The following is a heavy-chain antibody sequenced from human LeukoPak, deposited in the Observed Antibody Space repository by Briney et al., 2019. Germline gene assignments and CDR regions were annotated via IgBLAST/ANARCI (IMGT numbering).Heavy chain of an antibody. D-gene: IGHD6-19*01. Sequence: PSETLSLTCAVSGGSISSGGYSWSWIRQPPGKGLEWIGYIYHSGSTYYNPSLKSRVTISVDTSKNQFSLKLSSVTAADTAVYYCASGTSGWYEADFDYWGQGTLVTVSS. CDR2: IYHSGST. CDR1: GGSISSGGYS. J-gene: IGHJ4*02. CDR3: ASGTSGWYEADFDY. V-gene: IGHV4-30-2*01.